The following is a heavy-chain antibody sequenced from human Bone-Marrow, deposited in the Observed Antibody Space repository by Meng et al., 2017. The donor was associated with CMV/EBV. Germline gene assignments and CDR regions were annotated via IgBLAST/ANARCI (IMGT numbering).Heavy chain of an antibody. V-gene: IGHV1-2*02. CDR3: ARDSYDSKPGLYYYYGMDV. D-gene: IGHD3-22*01. Sequence: ASVKVSCKASGYPFTNYYVHWVRQAPGQGLEWMGWINPYSGGANYAQKFQGRVIMTRDTSISTAYMELSSLRSDDTAVYYCARDSYDSKPGLYYYYGMDVWGQGTTITVSS. CDR2: INPYSGGA. J-gene: IGHJ6*02. CDR1: GYPFTNYY.